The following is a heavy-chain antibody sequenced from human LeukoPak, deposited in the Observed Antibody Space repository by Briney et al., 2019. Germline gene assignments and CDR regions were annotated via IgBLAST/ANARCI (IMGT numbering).Heavy chain of an antibody. CDR2: ISGSGGST. V-gene: IGHV3-23*01. J-gene: IGHJ6*02. D-gene: IGHD5-18*01. CDR1: GFTFSSYA. CDR3: AGGTELWLRDYYYGMDV. Sequence: GGSLRLSCAASGFTFSSYAMSWVRQAPGKGLEWVSAISGSGGSTYYADSVKGRFTISRDNSKNTLYLQMNSLRAEDTAVYYCAGGTELWLRDYYYGMDVWGQGTTVTVSS.